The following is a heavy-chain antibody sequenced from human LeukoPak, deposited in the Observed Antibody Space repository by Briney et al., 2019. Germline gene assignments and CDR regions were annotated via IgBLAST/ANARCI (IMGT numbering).Heavy chain of an antibody. CDR3: AELGITMIGGV. J-gene: IGHJ6*04. CDR2: IRYDGSKK. D-gene: IGHD3-10*02. CDR1: GFTFSSYG. Sequence: GGSLRLSCAASGFTFSSYGMHWVRQAPGKGLEWVAFIRYDGSKKYYADSVKGRFSISRDKSKNTLYLQMNSLRAEDTAVYYCAELGITMIGGVWGKGTTVTISS. V-gene: IGHV3-30*02.